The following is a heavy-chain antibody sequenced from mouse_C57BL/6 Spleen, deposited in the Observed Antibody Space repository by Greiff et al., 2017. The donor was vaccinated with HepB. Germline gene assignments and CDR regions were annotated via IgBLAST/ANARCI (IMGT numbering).Heavy chain of an antibody. V-gene: IGHV5-4*01. CDR3: ARDSSSFAY. J-gene: IGHJ3*01. CDR2: ISDGGSYT. Sequence: EVQLVESGGGLVKPGGSLKLSCAASRFTFSSYAMSWVRQTPEKRLEWVATISDGGSYTYYPDNVKGRFTISRDNAKNNLYLQMSHLKSEDTAMYYCARDSSSFAYWGQGTLVTVSA. CDR1: RFTFSSYA.